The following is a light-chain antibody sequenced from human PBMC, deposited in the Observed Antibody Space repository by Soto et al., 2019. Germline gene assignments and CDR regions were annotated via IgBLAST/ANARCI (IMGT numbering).Light chain of an antibody. J-gene: IGLJ1*01. CDR1: SSDIGAYDL. CDR2: EVS. V-gene: IGLV2-14*03. Sequence: QSALTQPPSASGSPGQSITISCSGTSSDIGAYDLVSWYQQHPGRAPKLIIYEVSHRFSGLSYRFSGPKSGNTASLTISGLQAEDETDYFCSLYSSSGSLIFGPGTKVTVL. CDR3: SLYSSSGSLI.